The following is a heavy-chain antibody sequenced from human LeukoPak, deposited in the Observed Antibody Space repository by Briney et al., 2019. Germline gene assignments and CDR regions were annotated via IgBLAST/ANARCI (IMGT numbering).Heavy chain of an antibody. CDR1: GYTFVSYW. Sequence: GESLKISCKGSGYTFVSYWIAWVRQMPGKGLEWMGTIYPGDSETRYSPSFQGQVTISADKSINTAYLQWSSLKASDTAIYYCARPEYCGGDSCPVHPFDYWGQGTLVTVSS. V-gene: IGHV5-51*01. D-gene: IGHD2-21*01. CDR3: ARPEYCGGDSCPVHPFDY. CDR2: IYPGDSET. J-gene: IGHJ4*02.